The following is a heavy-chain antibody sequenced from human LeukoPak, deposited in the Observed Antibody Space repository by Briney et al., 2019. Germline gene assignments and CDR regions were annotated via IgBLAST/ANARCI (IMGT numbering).Heavy chain of an antibody. V-gene: IGHV1-2*02. CDR2: INPNSGGT. CDR3: ATDAVTTRYYFDY. CDR1: GYTFTGYY. Sequence: ASVKVSCKASGYTFTGYYMHWVRQAPGQGLEWMGWINPNSGGTNYAQKFQGRVTMTRDTSISTAYIELSRLRSDDTAVYYCATDAVTTRYYFDYWGQGTLVTVSS. D-gene: IGHD4-17*01. J-gene: IGHJ4*02.